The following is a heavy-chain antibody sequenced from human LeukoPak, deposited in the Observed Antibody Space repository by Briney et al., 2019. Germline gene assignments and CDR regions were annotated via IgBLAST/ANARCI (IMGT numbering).Heavy chain of an antibody. CDR1: GISSTNSW. J-gene: IGHJ4*02. CDR3: ARHPSYTSGWPLDY. Sequence: GESLKISCKGPGISSTNSWIGWVRQMPGKGLDWMGIIYLGDSETRYSPSFRGQVTISADKSINTAYLQWSSLKASDTAMYYCARHPSYTSGWPLDYWGQGTLVIVSS. V-gene: IGHV5-51*01. D-gene: IGHD6-19*01. CDR2: IYLGDSET.